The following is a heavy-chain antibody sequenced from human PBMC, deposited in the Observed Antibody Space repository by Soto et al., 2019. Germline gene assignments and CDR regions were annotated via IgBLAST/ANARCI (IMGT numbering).Heavy chain of an antibody. J-gene: IGHJ4*02. CDR1: GFTFSNYG. D-gene: IGHD1-26*01. V-gene: IGHV3-23*01. CDR2: ISGGAGST. CDR3: AKVPGGWERTYIDY. Sequence: EVQLLESGGDLVQPGGSLRLSCAASGFTFSNYGMSWVRQAPGKGLEWVSAISGGAGSTYYADSVKGRFTISRDNSKNTLYLQVPSLRAEDTAVYYWAKVPGGWERTYIDYWGQGTLVTVSS.